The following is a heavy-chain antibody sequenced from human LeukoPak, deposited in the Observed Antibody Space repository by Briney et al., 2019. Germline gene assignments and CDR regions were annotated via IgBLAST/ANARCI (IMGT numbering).Heavy chain of an antibody. CDR1: GFIFTHHW. CDR3: ARAVDVADY. D-gene: IGHD3-16*01. J-gene: IGHJ4*02. CDR2: IKEDESAK. V-gene: IGHV3-7*01. Sequence: GGSLRLSYVGSGFIFTHHWMSWVRQAPGKGLDWVANIKEDESAKFYADSVRGRFTISRDNAKNSVYLQMNNLRVEDTAVYYCARAVDVADYWGRGTLVTVSS.